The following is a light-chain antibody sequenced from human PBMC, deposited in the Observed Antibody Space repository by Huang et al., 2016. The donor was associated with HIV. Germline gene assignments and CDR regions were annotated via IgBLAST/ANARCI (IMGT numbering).Light chain of an antibody. Sequence: DIQMTHSSPSLSASVVDRVTFTCRADQNITKSLNWYQQKPGKAPKLLIYTVSTLESGVQYRVSGSGSGSRFTLNIGNLQPEDFATYYCQQSFSVPRTFG. J-gene: IGKJ1*01. CDR1: QNITKS. CDR2: TVS. CDR3: QQSFSVPRT. V-gene: IGKV1-39*01.